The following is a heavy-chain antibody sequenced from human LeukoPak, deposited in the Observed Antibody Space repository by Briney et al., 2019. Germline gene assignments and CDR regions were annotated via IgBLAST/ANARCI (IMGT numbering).Heavy chain of an antibody. D-gene: IGHD4-17*01. CDR3: ARDRTVTKFDY. CDR2: IYTSGST. CDR1: GGSLSNGSYY. J-gene: IGHJ4*02. V-gene: IGHV4-61*02. Sequence: PSDTLSLTCTVSGGSLSNGSYYWRWIRQPAGKRLEWIGRIYTSGSTNYNPSLKSRVTISVDTSKNHFSLKLSSVTAADTAVYYCARDRTVTKFDYWGQGTLVTVSS.